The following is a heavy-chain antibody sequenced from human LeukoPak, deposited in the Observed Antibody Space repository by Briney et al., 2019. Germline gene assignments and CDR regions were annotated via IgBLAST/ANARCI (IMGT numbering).Heavy chain of an antibody. CDR3: ARDLPRDYGGRRQVLDY. D-gene: IGHD4-23*01. J-gene: IGHJ4*02. V-gene: IGHV1-2*02. CDR1: GYTFTSYD. Sequence: ASVKVSCKASGYTFTSYDINWVRQAPGQGLEWMGWINPNSGGTNYAQKFQGRVTMTRDTSISTAYMELSRLRSDDTAVYYCARDLPRDYGGRRQVLDYWGQGTLVTVSS. CDR2: INPNSGGT.